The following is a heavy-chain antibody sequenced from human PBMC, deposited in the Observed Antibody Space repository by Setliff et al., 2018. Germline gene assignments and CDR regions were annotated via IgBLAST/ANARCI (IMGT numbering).Heavy chain of an antibody. CDR2: INYSGST. V-gene: IGHV4-34*01. CDR3: ARGGVQRWLQSHYFDY. J-gene: IGHJ4*02. D-gene: IGHD5-12*01. Sequence: PSETLSLTCAVYGGSFSGYYWSWIRQPPGKGLEWIGEINYSGSTNYNPSLKSRVTISVDTSKNQFSLKLSSVTAADTAVYYCARGGVQRWLQSHYFDYWGQGTLVTVSS. CDR1: GGSFSGYY.